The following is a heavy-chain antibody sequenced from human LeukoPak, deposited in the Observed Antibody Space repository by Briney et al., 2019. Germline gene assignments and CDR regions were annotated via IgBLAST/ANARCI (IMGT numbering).Heavy chain of an antibody. D-gene: IGHD2-2*01. V-gene: IGHV1-18*01. CDR1: GHTLTSYG. CDR3: ARVHIVVVPAASDY. Sequence: GASVKVSCKASGHTLTSYGISWVRQAPGQGLEWMGWISAYNGNTNYAQKLQGRVTMTTDTSTSTAYMELRGLRSDDTAVYYCARVHIVVVPAASDYWGQGTLVTVSS. CDR2: ISAYNGNT. J-gene: IGHJ4*02.